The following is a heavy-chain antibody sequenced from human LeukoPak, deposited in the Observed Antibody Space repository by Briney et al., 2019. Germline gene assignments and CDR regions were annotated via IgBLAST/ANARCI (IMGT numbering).Heavy chain of an antibody. CDR1: GFTFSSYG. CDR3: AKDRAYYFSRGDAFDI. D-gene: IGHD3-10*01. J-gene: IGHJ3*02. V-gene: IGHV3-30*18. CDR2: ISYDGSNK. Sequence: GGSLRLSCAASGFTFSSYGMPWVRQAPGKGLEWVAVISYDGSNKCYADSVKGRFTISRDNSKNTLYLQMNSLRAEDTAVYYCAKDRAYYFSRGDAFDIWGQGTMVTVSS.